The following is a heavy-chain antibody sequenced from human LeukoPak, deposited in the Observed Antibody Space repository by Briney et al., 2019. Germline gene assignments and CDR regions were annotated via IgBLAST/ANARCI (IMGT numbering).Heavy chain of an antibody. Sequence: PSETLSLTCTVSGGSISSRDYYWSWIRQHPGKGLEWIGYIYYSGSTYYNPSLKSRVTISVDTSKNQFSLKLNSVTAADTAVYYCARDGSHSGSFRGAEDAFDIWGQGTMLTVSS. J-gene: IGHJ3*02. CDR2: IYYSGST. D-gene: IGHD1-26*01. CDR3: ARDGSHSGSFRGAEDAFDI. CDR1: GGSISSRDYY. V-gene: IGHV4-31*03.